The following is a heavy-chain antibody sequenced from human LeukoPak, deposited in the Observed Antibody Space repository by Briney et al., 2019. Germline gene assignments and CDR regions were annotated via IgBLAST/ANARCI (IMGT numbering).Heavy chain of an antibody. D-gene: IGHD6-25*01. V-gene: IGHV3-23*01. Sequence: PGGSLRLSCAASGFTFSSYAMSWVRQAPGKGLEWVSAISGSGGSTYYADSVKGRFTISRDNSKNTLYLQMNSLRAEDTVVYYCAKGGSPTYAFDIWGQGTMVTVSS. CDR2: ISGSGGST. CDR1: GFTFSSYA. J-gene: IGHJ3*02. CDR3: AKGGSPTYAFDI.